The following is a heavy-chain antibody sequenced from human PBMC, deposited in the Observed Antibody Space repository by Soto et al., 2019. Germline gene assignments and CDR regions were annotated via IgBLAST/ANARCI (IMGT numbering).Heavy chain of an antibody. CDR2: IIPIFGTA. J-gene: IGHJ4*02. CDR1: GGTFSSYA. Sequence: GASVKVSCKASGGTFSSYAISWVRQAPGQGLEWMGGIIPIFGTANYAQKFQGRVTITADESTSTAYMELSSLRSEDTAVYYCASLLGYCSGGSCRPIDYWGQGTLVTVSS. CDR3: ASLLGYCSGGSCRPIDY. D-gene: IGHD2-15*01. V-gene: IGHV1-69*13.